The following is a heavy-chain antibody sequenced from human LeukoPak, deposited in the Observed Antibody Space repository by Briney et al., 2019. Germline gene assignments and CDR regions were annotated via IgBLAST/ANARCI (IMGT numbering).Heavy chain of an antibody. J-gene: IGHJ5*02. D-gene: IGHD3-22*01. CDR1: GYNFTSYW. CDR3: ARHVSYYENSGYSVTGNGWFDP. CDR2: IYPGDSDT. Sequence: GESLKISCKGSGYNFTSYWIGWVRQMPGKGLEWMGIIYPGDSDTRYSPSFQGQVTMSADKSITTAYLQWNSLKASDTAMYYCARHVSYYENSGYSVTGNGWFDPWGQGTLVTVSS. V-gene: IGHV5-51*01.